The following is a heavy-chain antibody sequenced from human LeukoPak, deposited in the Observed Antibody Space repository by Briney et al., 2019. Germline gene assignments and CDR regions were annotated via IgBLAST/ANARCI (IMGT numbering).Heavy chain of an antibody. Sequence: GGSLRLSCAASGFTFSSYSMNWVRQAPGKGLEWVSYISSSSSTIYYADSVKGRFTISRDNAKNSLYLQMNSLRAEDTAVYYCARDQWGSSSWYGEYYFDYWGQGTLVTVSS. CDR3: ARDQWGSSSWYGEYYFDY. D-gene: IGHD6-13*01. CDR1: GFTFSSYS. J-gene: IGHJ4*02. CDR2: ISSSSSTI. V-gene: IGHV3-48*04.